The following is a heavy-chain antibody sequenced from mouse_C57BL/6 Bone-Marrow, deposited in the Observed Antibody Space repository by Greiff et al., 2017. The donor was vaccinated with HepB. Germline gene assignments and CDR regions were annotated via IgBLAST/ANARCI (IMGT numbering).Heavy chain of an antibody. CDR1: GFTFSDFY. CDR2: SRNKANDYTT. V-gene: IGHV7-1*01. Sequence: DVHLVESGGGLVQSGRSLRLSCATSGFTFSDFYMEWVRQAPGKGLEWIAASRNKANDYTTEYSASVKGRFIVSRDTSQSILYLQMNALRAEDTAIYYCARDKAMDYWGQGTSVTVSS. J-gene: IGHJ4*01. CDR3: ARDKAMDY.